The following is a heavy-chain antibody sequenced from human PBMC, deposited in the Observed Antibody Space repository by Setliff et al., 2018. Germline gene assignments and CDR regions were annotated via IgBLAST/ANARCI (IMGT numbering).Heavy chain of an antibody. Sequence: LRLSCAASGFTFSSYWMAWVRQAPGKGLEWVANTKEDGSEKYYVDSVKGRFTISRDNAKYSLYLQMNSLRAEDTGVYYCARDVYDFRTGLADPWGQGTLVTVS. CDR3: ARDVYDFRTGLADP. CDR1: GFTFSSYW. V-gene: IGHV3-7*01. CDR2: TKEDGSEK. D-gene: IGHD3-3*01. J-gene: IGHJ5*02.